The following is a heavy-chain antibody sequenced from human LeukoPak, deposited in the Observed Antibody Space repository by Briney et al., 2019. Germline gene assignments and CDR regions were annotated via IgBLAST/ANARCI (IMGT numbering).Heavy chain of an antibody. J-gene: IGHJ4*02. CDR2: IYYSGST. CDR3: AREHYGDYVDY. Sequence: NPSQTLSLTCTVSGGSISSGDYYWSWIRQPPGKGLEWIGYIYYSGSTYHNPSLKSRVTISVDTSKNQFSLKLSSVTAADTAVYYCAREHYGDYVDYWGQGTLVTVSS. D-gene: IGHD4-17*01. V-gene: IGHV4-30-4*01. CDR1: GGSISSGDYY.